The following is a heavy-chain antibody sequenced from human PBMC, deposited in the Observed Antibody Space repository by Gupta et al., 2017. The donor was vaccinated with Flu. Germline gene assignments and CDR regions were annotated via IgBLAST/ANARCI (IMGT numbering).Heavy chain of an antibody. CDR2: INPDGSST. V-gene: IGHV3-74*03. Sequence: EMQLVESGGDLVQPGGSLILSCAASGFTFSSSYLQWVRQAPGKGLVWVSRINPDGSSTTYAESVKGRFTISRDNAKNTLYLQMNSLGDDDTAVYYCATVTSGCWGQGTLVTVSS. CDR3: ATVTSGC. J-gene: IGHJ4*02. CDR1: GFTFSSSY. D-gene: IGHD4-17*01.